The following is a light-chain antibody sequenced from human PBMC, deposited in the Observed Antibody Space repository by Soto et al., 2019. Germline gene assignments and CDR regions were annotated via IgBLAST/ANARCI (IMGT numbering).Light chain of an antibody. CDR3: QQYNNWPRT. CDR1: QSVRSN. CDR2: GAS. J-gene: IGKJ5*01. Sequence: IVLTQSPGTLSLSPGDRATLSCRASQSVRSNLACYQQKPSQAPSLLIYGASPRATGIPARFSGSGSGTEFTLTISSLQSEDFAVYYCQQYNNWPRTFGQGTRLEIK. V-gene: IGKV3-15*01.